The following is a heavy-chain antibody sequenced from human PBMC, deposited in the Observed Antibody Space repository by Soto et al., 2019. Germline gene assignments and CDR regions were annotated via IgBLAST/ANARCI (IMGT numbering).Heavy chain of an antibody. CDR3: SRDLGSVLSD. Sequence: LTCTLSGDSISSYYWTWIRQPPGKGLEWIGYGHYSGSSKYNPSLKSRVSISVDTSKNQFSLKLSSVTAADTAFYYCSRDLGSVLSDWGQGTLVTVSS. CDR1: GDSISSYY. D-gene: IGHD2-8*02. CDR2: GHYSGSS. J-gene: IGHJ4*02. V-gene: IGHV4-59*01.